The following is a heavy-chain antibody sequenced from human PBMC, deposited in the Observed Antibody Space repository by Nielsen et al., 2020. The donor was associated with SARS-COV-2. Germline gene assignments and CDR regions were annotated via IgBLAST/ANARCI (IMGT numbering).Heavy chain of an antibody. J-gene: IGHJ6*03. V-gene: IGHV1-18*04. Sequence: ASVKVSCKASGYTFNNNGFSWVRQAPGQGLEWVGWVSAYNANTNYAQKPQGRVTMTTDTSTSTAYMELRSLRSDDTAVYYCARAVGSAFYYYYMDVWGQGTAVTVSS. CDR2: VSAYNANT. D-gene: IGHD2-15*01. CDR1: GYTFNNNG. CDR3: ARAVGSAFYYYYMDV.